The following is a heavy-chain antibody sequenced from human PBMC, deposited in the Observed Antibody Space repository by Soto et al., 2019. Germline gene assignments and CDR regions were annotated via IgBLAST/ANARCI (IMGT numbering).Heavy chain of an antibody. Sequence: ASVKVSCKASEYSFTSYYMHWVRQAPGQGLEWMGIINPSGGSTRYAQRFQGRVTMTRDTSTSTVYMELSSLRSEDTAVYYCARDGTGVAGHLDYWGQGTLVTVSS. CDR1: EYSFTSYY. CDR3: ARDGTGVAGHLDY. D-gene: IGHD6-19*01. CDR2: INPSGGST. J-gene: IGHJ4*02. V-gene: IGHV1-46*03.